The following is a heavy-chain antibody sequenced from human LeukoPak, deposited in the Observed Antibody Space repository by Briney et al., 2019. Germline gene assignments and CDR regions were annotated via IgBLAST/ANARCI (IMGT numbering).Heavy chain of an antibody. V-gene: IGHV3-7*01. Sequence: GGALRLSWAASGFNLSSYWMNWGRQAPGKGRGGVAHIKQDGSEKYYADSVKGRFTISRDNSKNTLYLQMNSLRAEDTAVYYCAKEATTYYYGSSHGMDVWGQGTTVTVSS. CDR1: GFNLSSYW. CDR2: IKQDGSEK. J-gene: IGHJ6*02. CDR3: AKEATTYYYGSSHGMDV. D-gene: IGHD3-10*01.